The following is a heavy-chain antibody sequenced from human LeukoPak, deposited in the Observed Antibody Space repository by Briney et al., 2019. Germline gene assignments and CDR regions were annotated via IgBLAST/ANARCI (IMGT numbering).Heavy chain of an antibody. V-gene: IGHV3-30*18. CDR2: ISTDGKDK. Sequence: GRSLRLSCAASGFTLSNYAMHWVRQAPAKGLDWVTVISTDGKDKKYADSVKGRFAICRDNSKNTLDLQVNSLRAEDTAVYYCAKDQKWGPADYYFDSWGQGTLVTVSS. CDR1: GFTLSNYA. J-gene: IGHJ4*02. CDR3: AKDQKWGPADYYFDS. D-gene: IGHD2-2*01.